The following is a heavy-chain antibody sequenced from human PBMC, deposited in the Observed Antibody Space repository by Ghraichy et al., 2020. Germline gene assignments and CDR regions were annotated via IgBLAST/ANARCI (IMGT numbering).Heavy chain of an antibody. CDR1: GFIFSSYY. D-gene: IGHD5-18*01. Sequence: GESLNISCVASGFIFSSYYMTWVRQVPGKGLEWVANIKHDESEKYYVDSVKGRFTISRDNAKNSLYLQMNSLRPDDTAVYYCARGGYNYGSNPIDYWGQGTLVIVSA. CDR2: IKHDESEK. V-gene: IGHV3-7*04. J-gene: IGHJ4*02. CDR3: ARGGYNYGSNPIDY.